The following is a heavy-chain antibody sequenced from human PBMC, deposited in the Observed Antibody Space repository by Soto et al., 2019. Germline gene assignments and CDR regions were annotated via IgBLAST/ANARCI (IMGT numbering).Heavy chain of an antibody. J-gene: IGHJ4*02. CDR2: ISGSGGST. Sequence: EVQLLESGGGLVQPGGSLRLSCAASGFTFSSYAMSWVRQAPGKGLEWVSAISGSGGSTYYADSVKGRFTISRDNSKNTLYLQMNSLRAEDTAVYYCATSYCSGGSCYPTALGYWGQGTLVTVSS. CDR3: ATSYCSGGSCYPTALGY. CDR1: GFTFSSYA. D-gene: IGHD2-15*01. V-gene: IGHV3-23*01.